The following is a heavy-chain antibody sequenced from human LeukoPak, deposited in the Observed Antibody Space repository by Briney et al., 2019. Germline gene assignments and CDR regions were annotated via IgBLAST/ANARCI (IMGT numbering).Heavy chain of an antibody. D-gene: IGHD3-3*01. CDR3: ARQLRFLEWLPLDY. V-gene: IGHV3-30-3*01. CDR2: ISYDGSTK. Sequence: PGRSLRLSCAASGFTFTSYAMHWVRQVPGKGLEWVAIISYDGSTKYYADSVKGRFTISRDNSKNTLYLQMNSLRTEDTAVYYCARQLRFLEWLPLDYWGQGSLDAVSS. CDR1: GFTFTSYA. J-gene: IGHJ4*02.